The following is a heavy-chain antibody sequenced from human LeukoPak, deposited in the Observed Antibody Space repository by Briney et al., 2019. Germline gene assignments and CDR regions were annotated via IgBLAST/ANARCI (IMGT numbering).Heavy chain of an antibody. CDR1: GFTFSNYA. CDR2: ISGSGIST. D-gene: IGHD3-22*01. V-gene: IGHV3-23*01. CDR3: AKGPTYYYDTSGYYIDY. Sequence: PGRSLRLSCAASGFTFSNYAMNWVRQAPGKGLEWVSAISGSGISTYYADSVKGRFTISRDNSKNTLYLQMNRLRAEDTAVYYCAKGPTYYYDTSGYYIDYWGQGTLVTVSS. J-gene: IGHJ4*02.